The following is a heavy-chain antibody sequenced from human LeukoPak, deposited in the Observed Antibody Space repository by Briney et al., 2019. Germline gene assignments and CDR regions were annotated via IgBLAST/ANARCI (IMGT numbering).Heavy chain of an antibody. J-gene: IGHJ4*02. CDR1: GFTFSSYA. CDR2: ISGSGGST. CDR3: ARDRRVGSSLDY. Sequence: GGSLRLSCAASGFTFSSYAMSWVRQAPGKGLEWVSAISGSGGSTYYADSVKGRFTISRDNSKNTLYLQMNSLRAEDTAVYYCARDRRVGSSLDYWGQGTLVTVSS. V-gene: IGHV3-23*01. D-gene: IGHD6-13*01.